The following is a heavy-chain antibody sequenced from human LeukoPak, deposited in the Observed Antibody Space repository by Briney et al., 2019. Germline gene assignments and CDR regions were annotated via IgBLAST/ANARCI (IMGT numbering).Heavy chain of an antibody. CDR1: GGSFSGYY. D-gene: IGHD5-18*01. Sequence: ETLSLTCAVYGGSFSGYYWSWVRQAPGKGLEWVANIKQDGSEKYYVDSVKGRFTISRDNAKNSLYLQMNSLRAEDTAVYYCARDSTAMVTDYWGQGTLVTVSS. CDR2: IKQDGSEK. J-gene: IGHJ4*02. V-gene: IGHV3-7*01. CDR3: ARDSTAMVTDY.